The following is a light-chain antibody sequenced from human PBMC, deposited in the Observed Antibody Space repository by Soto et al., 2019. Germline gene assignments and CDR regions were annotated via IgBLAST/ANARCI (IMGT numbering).Light chain of an antibody. CDR2: EVT. V-gene: IGLV2-14*01. Sequence: QSALTQPASVSGSPGQSITLSCTGTSSDFGAYKSVSWYQQHPGEAPKLMIYEVTNRPSGVSNRFSGSKSGNTASLAISGLQAEDEADYYCSSYTSSSTVVFGGGTKVTVL. CDR1: SSDFGAYKS. J-gene: IGLJ2*01. CDR3: SSYTSSSTVV.